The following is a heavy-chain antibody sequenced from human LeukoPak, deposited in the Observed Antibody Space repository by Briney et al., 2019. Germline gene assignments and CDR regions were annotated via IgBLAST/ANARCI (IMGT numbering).Heavy chain of an antibody. V-gene: IGHV1-69*13. CDR3: ARDRDCSGGSCYSPDYGMDV. D-gene: IGHD2-15*01. CDR1: GGTFSSYA. CDR2: IIPIFGTA. Sequence: ASVKVSCKASGGTFSSYAISRVRQAPGQGLEWMGGIIPIFGTANYAQKFQGRVTITADESTSTAYMELSSLRSEDTAVYYCARDRDCSGGSCYSPDYGMDVWGKGTTVTVSS. J-gene: IGHJ6*04.